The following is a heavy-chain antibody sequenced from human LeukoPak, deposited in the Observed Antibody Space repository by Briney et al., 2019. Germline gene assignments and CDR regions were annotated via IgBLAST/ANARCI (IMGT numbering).Heavy chain of an antibody. CDR3: AKESQLSYSGTFYIDY. V-gene: IGHV3-30*02. CDR1: AFTFSTYA. J-gene: IGHJ4*02. Sequence: GGSLRLSCAASAFTFSTYAMHWVRQAPGKGLEWVAFIRYDGSNKYYVDSVKGRFTISRDSSKNTLYLQMNSLRAEDTAVYYCAKESQLSYSGTFYIDYWGQGTLVTVSS. CDR2: IRYDGSNK. D-gene: IGHD1-26*01.